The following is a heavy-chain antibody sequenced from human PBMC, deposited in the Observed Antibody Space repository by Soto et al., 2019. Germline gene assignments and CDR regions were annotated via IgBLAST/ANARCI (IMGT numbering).Heavy chain of an antibody. J-gene: IGHJ4*02. D-gene: IGHD6-19*01. CDR3: AKARFGSGWYPDYFDY. Sequence: GGSLRLSCAASGFTFSSYAMSWVRQAPGKGLEWVSAISGSGGSTYYADSVKGRFTISRDDSKNTLYLQMNSLRAEDTAVYYCAKARFGSGWYPDYFDYWGQGSLVTGSA. CDR1: GFTFSSYA. V-gene: IGHV3-23*01. CDR2: ISGSGGST.